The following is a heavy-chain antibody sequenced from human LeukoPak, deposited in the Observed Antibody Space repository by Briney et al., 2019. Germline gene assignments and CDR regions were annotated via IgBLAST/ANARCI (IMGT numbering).Heavy chain of an antibody. CDR1: GFTFGDYA. CDR3: TRADSPDIVVVVAEYNYYYYYGMDV. J-gene: IGHJ6*02. D-gene: IGHD2-15*01. CDR2: IRSKAYGGTT. Sequence: GGSLRFSCTASGFTFGDYAMSWVRQAPGKGLEWVGFIRSKAYGGTTEYAASVKGRFTISRDDSKSIAYLQMNSLKTEDTAVYYCTRADSPDIVVVVAEYNYYYYYGMDVWGQGTTVTVSS. V-gene: IGHV3-49*04.